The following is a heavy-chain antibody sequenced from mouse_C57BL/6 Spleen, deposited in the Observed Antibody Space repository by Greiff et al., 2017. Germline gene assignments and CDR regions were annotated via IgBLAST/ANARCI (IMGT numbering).Heavy chain of an antibody. CDR3: ARKRNYDYDDDPFDY. D-gene: IGHD2-4*01. J-gene: IGHJ2*01. CDR2: INPNYGTT. CDR1: GYSFTHYN. V-gene: IGHV1-39*01. Sequence: EVQLKESGPELVKPGASVKISCKASGYSFTHYNMNWVKQSNGKSLEWIGVINPNYGTTSYNQKFKGKATLTVDQSSSTAYMQLNSLTSEDSAVYYCARKRNYDYDDDPFDYWGQGTTLTVSS.